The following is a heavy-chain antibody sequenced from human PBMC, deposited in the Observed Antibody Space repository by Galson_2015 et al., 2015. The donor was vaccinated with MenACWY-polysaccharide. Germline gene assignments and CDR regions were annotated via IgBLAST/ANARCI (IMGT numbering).Heavy chain of an antibody. CDR2: IKQDGSVK. CDR3: ARPRGDY. Sequence: SLRLSCAASGLTFSNWWMTWVRQAPGKGLEWVANIKQDGSVKNYVDSVKGRFTISRDNAKNSLYLQMDSPRAEDTAVYYCARPRGDYWGQGILVTVSS. J-gene: IGHJ4*02. CDR1: GLTFSNWW. V-gene: IGHV3-7*01.